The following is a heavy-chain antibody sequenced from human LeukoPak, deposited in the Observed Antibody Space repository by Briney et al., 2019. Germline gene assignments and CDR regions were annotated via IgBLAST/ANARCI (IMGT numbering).Heavy chain of an antibody. Sequence: GGSLRLSCAASGFTFSNHWMSWVRQAPGKGLEWVANIKEDGGELNYVDSVKGRFTISRDNAKQSLFLQVNSLRVEDLGVYYCARGRRWLQPLDYWGKGTTVTISS. J-gene: IGHJ6*04. CDR2: IKEDGGEL. V-gene: IGHV3-7*04. CDR3: ARGRRWLQPLDY. CDR1: GFTFSNHW. D-gene: IGHD5-24*01.